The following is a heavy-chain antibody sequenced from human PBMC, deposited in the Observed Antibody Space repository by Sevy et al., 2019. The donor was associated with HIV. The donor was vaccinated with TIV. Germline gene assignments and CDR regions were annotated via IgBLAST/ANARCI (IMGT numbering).Heavy chain of an antibody. V-gene: IGHV4-61*02. CDR1: GDSINSGNSF. J-gene: IGHJ6*02. CDR3: ARDGIKRDYYHGLDV. Sequence: SETLSLTCTVSGDSINSGNSFWSWIRQPAGKGLEWIGCIYRSGRTMYNPSLKSRVTLSVDTSKNQFSLKLSSVSAADTAVYFCARDGIKRDYYHGLDVWGQGTTVTVSS. CDR2: IYRSGRT. D-gene: IGHD1-26*01.